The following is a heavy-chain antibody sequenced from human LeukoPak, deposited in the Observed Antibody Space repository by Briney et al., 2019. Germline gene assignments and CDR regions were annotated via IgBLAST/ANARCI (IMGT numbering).Heavy chain of an antibody. CDR2: IIPIFGTA. CDR3: ARDKGIDLPPMDI. CDR1: GGTFSSYA. Sequence: SVKVSCKATGGTFSSYAISWVRQAPGQGLEWMGGIIPIFGTANYAQKFQGRVTITADESTSTAYMELSSLRSEDTAVYYCARDKGIDLPPMDIWGQGTMVTVSS. V-gene: IGHV1-69*01. J-gene: IGHJ3*02.